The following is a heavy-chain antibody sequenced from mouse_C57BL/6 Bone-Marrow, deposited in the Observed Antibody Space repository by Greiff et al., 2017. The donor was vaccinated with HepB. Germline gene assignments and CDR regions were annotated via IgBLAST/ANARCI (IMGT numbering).Heavy chain of an antibody. V-gene: IGHV1-81*01. CDR2: IYPSSGNT. CDR3: ERPLAVVAKDWYFGV. J-gene: IGHJ1*03. D-gene: IGHD1-1*01. CDR1: GYTFTSSG. Sequence: QVQLKQSGAELVRPGASVKLSCKASGYTFTSSGISWVKQRTGQGLEWIGVIYPSSGNTYYNEKFKGKATLTADKSSSTAYMELRSLTSEDSADYFRERPLAVVAKDWYFGVWGTGTTVTVAS.